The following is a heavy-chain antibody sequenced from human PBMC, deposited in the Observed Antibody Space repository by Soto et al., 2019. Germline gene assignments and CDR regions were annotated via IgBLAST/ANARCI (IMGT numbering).Heavy chain of an antibody. V-gene: IGHV1-69*05. CDR3: ARGFRYYDILTGYSPSYYFDY. CDR2: IIPIFGTA. J-gene: IGHJ4*02. D-gene: IGHD3-9*01. CDR1: GGTFSSYA. Sequence: SVKVSCKASGGTFSSYAISWVRQDPGQGLEWMGGIIPIFGTANYAQKFQGWVTMTRDTSISTAYMELSRLRSDDTAVYYCARGFRYYDILTGYSPSYYFDYWGQGTLVTVSS.